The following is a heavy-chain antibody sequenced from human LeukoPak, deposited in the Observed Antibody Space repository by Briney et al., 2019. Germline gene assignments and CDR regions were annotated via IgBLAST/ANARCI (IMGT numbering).Heavy chain of an antibody. J-gene: IGHJ4*02. CDR3: ARDPGYSGIDY. CDR1: GGSVDSGSHY. V-gene: IGHV4-61*01. CDR2: IYYSGST. Sequence: SQTLSLTCTVSGGSVDSGSHYWCWIRQPPGKGLEWIGYIYYSGSTNYNPSLKSRATMSLDTSKNQFSLNLNSVTAADTAVYYCARDPGYSGIDYWGQGTLVTVSS. D-gene: IGHD5-12*01.